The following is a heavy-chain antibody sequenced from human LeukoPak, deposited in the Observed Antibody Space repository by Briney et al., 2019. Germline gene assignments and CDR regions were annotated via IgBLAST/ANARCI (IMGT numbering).Heavy chain of an antibody. V-gene: IGHV3-30*04. J-gene: IGHJ6*04. CDR1: GFTFSSYV. CDR3: AKAPEIWGV. Sequence: GGSLRLSCAASGFTFSSYVMHWVRQAPGKGLEWVAIISYDGSNEYYADSVKGRFTISRDNSKNTLYLQMNSLRAEDTAVYYCAKAPEIWGVWGKGTTVTISS. D-gene: IGHD3-16*01. CDR2: ISYDGSNE.